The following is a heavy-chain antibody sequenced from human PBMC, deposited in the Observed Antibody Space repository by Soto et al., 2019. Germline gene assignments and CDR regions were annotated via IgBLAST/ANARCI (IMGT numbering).Heavy chain of an antibody. Sequence: SETLSLTCTVSGGSISSYYWSWIRQPPGKGLEWIGYIYYSGSTNYNPSLKSRVTISVDTSKNQFSLKLSSVTAADTAVYYCARYGEWFGEPPYDAFDIWGQGTMVTVSS. CDR1: GGSISSYY. D-gene: IGHD3-10*01. V-gene: IGHV4-59*08. J-gene: IGHJ3*02. CDR2: IYYSGST. CDR3: ARYGEWFGEPPYDAFDI.